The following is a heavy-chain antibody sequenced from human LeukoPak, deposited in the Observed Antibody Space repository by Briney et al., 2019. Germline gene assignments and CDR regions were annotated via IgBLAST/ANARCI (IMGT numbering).Heavy chain of an antibody. J-gene: IGHJ4*02. CDR1: GYSISSGDY. CDR2: ISRSGSV. D-gene: IGHD6-6*01. CDR3: ARRPEYSRSSWFDY. V-gene: IGHV4-38-2*02. Sequence: SETLSLTCTVSGYSISSGDYWGWIRQPPGKGLDCIGSISRSGSVYYKPSLKSRVTISVDTSKNKFSLHLNTVTAADMALYYCARRPEYSRSSWFDYWGQGTLVTVSS.